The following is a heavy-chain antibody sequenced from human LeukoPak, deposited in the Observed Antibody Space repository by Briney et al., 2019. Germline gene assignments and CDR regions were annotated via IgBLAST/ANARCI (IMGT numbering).Heavy chain of an antibody. CDR3: TRDPEGEGYNWFDP. Sequence: GGSLRLSCAVSGFTFRNYWMSWVRQAPGKGLEWVANIKQDGSEKYYVDSVKGRFTISRDNAKNSLYLQMNSLRAEDTAVYYCTRDPEGEGYNWFDPWGQGTLVTVSS. CDR2: IKQDGSEK. J-gene: IGHJ5*02. CDR1: GFTFRNYW. V-gene: IGHV3-7*01.